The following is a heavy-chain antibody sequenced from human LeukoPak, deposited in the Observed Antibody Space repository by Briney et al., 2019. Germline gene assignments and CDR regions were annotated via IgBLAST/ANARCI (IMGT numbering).Heavy chain of an antibody. Sequence: PGESLKISCKGSGYSFTSYWIGWVRQMPGKGLEWMGIVYPGDSDTRYSPSFQGQVTISADKSISTAYLQWSSLKASDTAMYYCARGYYDFWSGYYGMDVWGQGTTVTVSS. V-gene: IGHV5-51*01. CDR3: ARGYYDFWSGYYGMDV. CDR1: GYSFTSYW. CDR2: VYPGDSDT. J-gene: IGHJ6*02. D-gene: IGHD3-3*01.